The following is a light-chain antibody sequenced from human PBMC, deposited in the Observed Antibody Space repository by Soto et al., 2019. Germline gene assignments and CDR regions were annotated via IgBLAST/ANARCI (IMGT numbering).Light chain of an antibody. CDR3: CSYAGSYTYV. V-gene: IGLV2-11*01. CDR1: SSDVGGYNY. Sequence: QSVLTQPRSVSGSPGQSVTISCTGTSSDVGGYNYVSWYQQHPGKAPKLMIYDVSKRPSGVPDRFSRSKSGNTASLTISGFQAEDEADYYCCSYAGSYTYVFGTGTKLTVL. J-gene: IGLJ1*01. CDR2: DVS.